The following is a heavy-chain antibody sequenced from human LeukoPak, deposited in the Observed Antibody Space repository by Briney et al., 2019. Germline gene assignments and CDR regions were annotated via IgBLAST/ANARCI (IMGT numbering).Heavy chain of an antibody. Sequence: GGSLRLSCAVSGFTVSSNYMSWVRQPPGKGLEWVSVIYSGGSTYYADSVKGRFTISRHNSKNTLYLQMNSLRAEDTAVYYCARANGYGFDYWGQGTLVTVSS. CDR2: IYSGGST. CDR3: ARANGYGFDY. D-gene: IGHD5-18*01. J-gene: IGHJ4*02. V-gene: IGHV3-53*04. CDR1: GFTVSSNY.